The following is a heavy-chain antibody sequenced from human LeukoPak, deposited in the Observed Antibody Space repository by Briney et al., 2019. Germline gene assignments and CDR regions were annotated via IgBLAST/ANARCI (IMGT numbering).Heavy chain of an antibody. CDR3: ARDRYCSSTSCYVTLPYYYGMDV. CDR2: ISYDGSNK. D-gene: IGHD2-2*01. CDR1: GFTFSSYA. Sequence: GRSLRLSCAASGFTFSSYAMHWVRQAPGKGLEWVAVISYDGSNKYYADSVKGRFTISRDNSKNTLYPQMNSLRAEDTAVYYCARDRYCSSTSCYVTLPYYYGMDVWGQGTTVTVSS. J-gene: IGHJ6*02. V-gene: IGHV3-30-3*01.